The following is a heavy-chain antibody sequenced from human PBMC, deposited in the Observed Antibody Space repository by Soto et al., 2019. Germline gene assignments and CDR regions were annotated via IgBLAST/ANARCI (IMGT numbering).Heavy chain of an antibody. CDR1: GGTFSSYA. CDR3: ARDRAAGNANYETGDC. V-gene: IGHV1-69*13. D-gene: IGHD6-19*01. CDR2: IIPIFGTA. J-gene: IGHJ4*02. Sequence: SVKVSCKASGGTFSSYAISWVRQAPGQGLEWMGGIIPIFGTANYAQKFQGRVTITADESTSTAYMELSSLRSEDTAVYYCARDRAAGNANYETGDCWGQRTLVTVSS.